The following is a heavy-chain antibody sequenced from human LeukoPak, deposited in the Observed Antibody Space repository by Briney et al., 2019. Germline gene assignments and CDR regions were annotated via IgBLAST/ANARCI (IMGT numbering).Heavy chain of an antibody. Sequence: GASVTVSCKASGGTFSSCAISWVRQGPGQGLEWMGRIIPILGIANYAQTFQARVTITADKSKSTDYMELSSLRSEDTAVYYCARIDSSGYENWFDPWGQGTLVTVSS. V-gene: IGHV1-69*04. CDR1: GGTFSSCA. CDR3: ARIDSSGYENWFDP. CDR2: IIPILGIA. D-gene: IGHD3-22*01. J-gene: IGHJ5*02.